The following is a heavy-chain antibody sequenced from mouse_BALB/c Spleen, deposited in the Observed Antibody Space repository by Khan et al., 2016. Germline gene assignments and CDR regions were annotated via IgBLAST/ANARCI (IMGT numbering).Heavy chain of an antibody. D-gene: IGHD2-13*01. Sequence: QVQLQQSGAGLVKPGASVKLSCKASGYTFTEYIIHWVKQRSGQGLEWIGWIYPLSGSIKYNEKFKDKATLTADKSSSTAYMQLSRLTSEDSAVYFCARQDGDPRYAMDYWGQGTSVTVSS. CDR3: ARQDGDPRYAMDY. J-gene: IGHJ4*01. CDR2: IYPLSGSI. CDR1: GYTFTEYI. V-gene: IGHV1-62-2*01.